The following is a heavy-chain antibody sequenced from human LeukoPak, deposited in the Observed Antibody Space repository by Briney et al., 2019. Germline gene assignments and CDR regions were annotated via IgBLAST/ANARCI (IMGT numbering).Heavy chain of an antibody. D-gene: IGHD5-12*01. CDR1: GGSISSSSSY. CDR3: ARHRGNSAYSAFDI. V-gene: IGHV4-39*01. J-gene: IGHJ3*02. CDR2: IYYSGST. Sequence: SETLSLTCTVSGGSISSSSSYWGWIRQPPGKGLEWIGSIYYSGSTYYNPSLESRLTISADTSKNQFSLKLSSVTAADTAVYYCARHRGNSAYSAFDIWGQGTMVTVSS.